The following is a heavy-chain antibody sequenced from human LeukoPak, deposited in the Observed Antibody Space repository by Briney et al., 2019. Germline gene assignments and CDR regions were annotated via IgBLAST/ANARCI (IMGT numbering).Heavy chain of an antibody. J-gene: IGHJ4*02. CDR2: INPSGGST. CDR3: ARDGSYGPDY. Sequence: GASVKVSCKASGYTFTSYYMHWVRQASGQGLERMGIINPSGGSTNYAQKFQGRVTMTRDTSTSTVYMELSSLRSEDTAVYYCARDGSYGPDYWGQGTLVTVSS. D-gene: IGHD5-18*01. CDR1: GYTFTSYY. V-gene: IGHV1-46*01.